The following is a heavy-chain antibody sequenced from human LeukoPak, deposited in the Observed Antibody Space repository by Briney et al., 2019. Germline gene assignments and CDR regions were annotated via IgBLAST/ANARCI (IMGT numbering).Heavy chain of an antibody. J-gene: IGHJ5*02. Sequence: KSSETLSLTCAVSGGSISSGGYSWSWIRQPPGKGLEWIGYIYHSGSTYYNPSLKSRVTISVDRSKNQFSLKLSSVTAADTAVYYCARGYYYGSGSYYNVGWFDPWGQGTPVTVSS. CDR1: GGSISSGGYS. CDR2: IYHSGST. D-gene: IGHD3-10*01. CDR3: ARGYYYGSGSYYNVGWFDP. V-gene: IGHV4-30-2*01.